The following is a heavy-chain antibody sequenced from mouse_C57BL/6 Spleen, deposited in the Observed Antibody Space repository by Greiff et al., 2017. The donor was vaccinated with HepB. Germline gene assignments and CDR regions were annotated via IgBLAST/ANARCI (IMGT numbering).Heavy chain of an antibody. Sequence: VQLQQSGAELARPGASVKLSCKASGYTFTSYGISWVKQRTGQGLEWIGEIYPRSGNTYYNEKFKGKATLTADKSSSTAYMELRSLTSEDAAVYFCARSGSTTRYFDVWGTGTTVTVSS. CDR2: IYPRSGNT. CDR3: ARSGSTTRYFDV. D-gene: IGHD1-2*01. J-gene: IGHJ1*03. CDR1: GYTFTSYG. V-gene: IGHV1-81*01.